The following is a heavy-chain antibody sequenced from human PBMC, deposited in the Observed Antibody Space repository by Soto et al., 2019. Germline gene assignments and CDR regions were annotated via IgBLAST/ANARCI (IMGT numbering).Heavy chain of an antibody. CDR3: ARDPSPYTSGWYGIDF. Sequence: PGGSLRLSSAASGFMFSAYAMLWVRQAPGKGLEWVAAISYDGTNKYYADSIKGRFTISRDNSANTLFLQVNSLRREDTAMYYCARDPSPYTSGWYGIDFWGHGTLVAVSS. J-gene: IGHJ4*01. CDR1: GFMFSAYA. V-gene: IGHV3-30*04. CDR2: ISYDGTNK. D-gene: IGHD6-19*01.